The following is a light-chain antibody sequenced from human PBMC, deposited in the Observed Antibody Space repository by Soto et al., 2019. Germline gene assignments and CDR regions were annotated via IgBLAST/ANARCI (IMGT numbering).Light chain of an antibody. V-gene: IGKV1-5*01. J-gene: IGKJ1*01. CDR3: QHYFRYPWT. CDR2: DAS. CDR1: QSISTW. Sequence: DIQVTQSPSSLSASVGDRVNITCRASQSISTWLAWYQQQPGRVPRLLIYDASTLQSGVPSTFSGSGSGTEFTLTISSLQPDDFSSYYCQHYFRYPWTFGQGTKV.